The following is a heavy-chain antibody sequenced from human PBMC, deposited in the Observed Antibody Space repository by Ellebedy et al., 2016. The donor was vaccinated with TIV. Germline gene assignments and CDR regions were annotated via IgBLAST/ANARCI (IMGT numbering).Heavy chain of an antibody. Sequence: SVKVSCKASGGTFSSFAISWVRQAPGQGLEWMGGIIGMFGTASYAQKFLARVTITADAFTSTAYMEMSSLISEDTAVYYCARHSGYHAISYLAYWGQGTLVTVSS. V-gene: IGHV1-69*13. D-gene: IGHD5-12*01. CDR2: IIGMFGTA. CDR1: GGTFSSFA. CDR3: ARHSGYHAISYLAY. J-gene: IGHJ4*02.